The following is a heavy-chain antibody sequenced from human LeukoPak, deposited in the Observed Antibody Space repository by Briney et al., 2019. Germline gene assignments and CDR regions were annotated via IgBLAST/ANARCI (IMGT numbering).Heavy chain of an antibody. CDR3: AKGYYGNYVAVDY. CDR2: ISDNGDDT. CDR1: GVTFSSYA. D-gene: IGHD4-11*01. Sequence: GGALRLSCAATGVTFSSYAMICGRQAPGKGLCWGSSISDNGDDTYYADSVKGRFTISRDKSTTTLYLQMNSLRADDTAVYYCAKGYYGNYVAVDYWGQGTLVTVSS. J-gene: IGHJ4*02. V-gene: IGHV3-23*01.